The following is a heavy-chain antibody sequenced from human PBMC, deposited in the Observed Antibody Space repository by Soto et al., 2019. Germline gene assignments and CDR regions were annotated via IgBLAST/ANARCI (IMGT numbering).Heavy chain of an antibody. CDR1: GGTFSSYA. V-gene: IGHV1-69*01. D-gene: IGHD1-26*01. CDR3: AHLVGATPHHGWFDP. Sequence: QVQLVQSGAEVKKPGSSVKVSCKASGGTFSSYAISWVRQAPGQGLEWMGGIIPIFGTANYAQKFQGRVTSTEDESTSTAYMELSSLRSEDTAVYYCAHLVGATPHHGWFDPWGQGTLVTVSS. J-gene: IGHJ5*02. CDR2: IIPIFGTA.